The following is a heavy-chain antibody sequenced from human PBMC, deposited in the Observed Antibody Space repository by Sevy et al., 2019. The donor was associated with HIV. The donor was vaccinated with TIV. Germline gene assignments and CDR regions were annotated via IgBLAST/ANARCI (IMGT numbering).Heavy chain of an antibody. D-gene: IGHD4-17*01. V-gene: IGHV3-30-3*01. CDR3: ARADYGDYSGEFDY. J-gene: IGHJ4*02. CDR2: ISYDGSKK. CDR1: GLTFSSHT. Sequence: GGSLRLSCAASGLTFSSHTMHWVRQAPGKGLEWVAVISYDGSKKYYGDSVKGRFTISRDNSKNTLYLQMNSLRADETGVYYCARADYGDYSGEFDYWGQGTLVTVSS.